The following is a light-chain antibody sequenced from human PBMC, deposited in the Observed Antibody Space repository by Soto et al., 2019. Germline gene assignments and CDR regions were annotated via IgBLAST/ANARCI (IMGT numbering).Light chain of an antibody. CDR2: DSS. Sequence: SELTQSPATLSLSPGETATPSCRASQNVDKFLAWYQQRPGQPPRLLIFDSSNRATGVPVRFSGSGSGTVFTLTIGSLEPEDSAVYYCQQRKNWPPITFAQGTRLEI. J-gene: IGKJ5*01. CDR3: QQRKNWPPIT. V-gene: IGKV3-11*01. CDR1: QNVDKF.